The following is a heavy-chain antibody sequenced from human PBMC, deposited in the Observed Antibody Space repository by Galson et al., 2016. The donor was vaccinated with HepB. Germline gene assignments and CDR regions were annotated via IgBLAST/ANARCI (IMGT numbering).Heavy chain of an antibody. CDR2: IKEDGSEK. V-gene: IGHV3-7*05. Sequence: SLRLSCAASGFTFNTYNMNWVRQAPGKGLEWVANIKEDGSEKNYVDSVKGRFTISRDNAKNSVYLDMNSLRADDTAVYYCVRDRPQQWLVSTFDYWGQGNLVTVSS. J-gene: IGHJ4*02. CDR3: VRDRPQQWLVSTFDY. CDR1: GFTFNTYN. D-gene: IGHD6-19*01.